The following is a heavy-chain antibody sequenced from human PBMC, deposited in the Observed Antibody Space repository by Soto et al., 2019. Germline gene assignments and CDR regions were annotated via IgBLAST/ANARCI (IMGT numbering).Heavy chain of an antibody. V-gene: IGHV5-10-1*01. Sequence: PGESLKISCKGSGYSLTSYWISWVRQMPGKGLEWMGRIDPSDSYTNHSPSFQGHVTISADKSISTAYLQWSSLKASDTAMYYCARLAGGSGSYYINNWFDPWGQGTLVTVSS. D-gene: IGHD3-10*01. CDR3: ARLAGGSGSYYINNWFDP. CDR2: IDPSDSYT. J-gene: IGHJ5*02. CDR1: GYSLTSYW.